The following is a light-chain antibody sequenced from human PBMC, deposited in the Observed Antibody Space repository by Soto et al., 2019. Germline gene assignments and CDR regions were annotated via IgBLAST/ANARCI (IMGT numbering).Light chain of an antibody. CDR1: HSLLHSNGYNY. CDR3: MQALQTPIT. CDR2: LGS. V-gene: IGKV2-28*01. J-gene: IGKJ5*01. Sequence: DIVVTQSPLTLPVTPGETASISCRSSHSLLHSNGYNYLDWYLQKPGQSPQLLIYLGSNRASGVPDRFSGSGSGTDFTLKISRVEAEDVGVYYCMQALQTPITFGQGTRLEIK.